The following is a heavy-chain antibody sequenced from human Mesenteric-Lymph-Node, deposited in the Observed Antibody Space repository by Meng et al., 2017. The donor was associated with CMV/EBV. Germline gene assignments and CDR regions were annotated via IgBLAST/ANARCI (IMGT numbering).Heavy chain of an antibody. Sequence: LRLSCTVSGGSISSGDYYWSWIRQPPGKGLEWIGYIYYSGSTYYNPSLKSRVTISVDTSKNQFSLKLSSVTAADTAVYYCARDGSGSGGYFDYWGQGTLVTVSS. CDR1: GGSISSGDYY. J-gene: IGHJ4*02. CDR3: ARDGSGSGGYFDY. CDR2: IYYSGST. D-gene: IGHD5-12*01. V-gene: IGHV4-30-4*08.